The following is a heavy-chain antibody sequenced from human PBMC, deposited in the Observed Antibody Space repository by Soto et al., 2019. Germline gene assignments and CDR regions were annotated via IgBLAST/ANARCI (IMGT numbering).Heavy chain of an antibody. CDR3: TRDTCAGGGSFPFDF. CDR2: ISSSGSSI. D-gene: IGHD2-15*01. V-gene: IGHV3-48*03. Sequence: EVQLVESGGGLVQPGGSLRLSCAASGFTFSSYAMNWVRQAPGKGLERVSYISSSGSSIYYADSVKGRFTISRDNAKNSVYLLINRRRDEATADYYWTRDTCAGGGSFPFDFWGQGTVVTVSS. J-gene: IGHJ4*02. CDR1: GFTFSSYA.